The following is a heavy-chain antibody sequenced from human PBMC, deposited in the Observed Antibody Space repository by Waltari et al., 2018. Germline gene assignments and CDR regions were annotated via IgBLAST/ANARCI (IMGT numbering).Heavy chain of an antibody. V-gene: IGHV3-21*06. D-gene: IGHD4-17*01. CDR2: ISSSSTYI. CDR3: SREITVTDADH. CDR1: GFSFSTYT. J-gene: IGHJ4*02. Sequence: EGHLVESGVGLVKRGGSLRLSCAAYGFSFSTYTMNWVRQAPGKGLEWVSSISSSSTYIHYADSVKGRFTISRDNAKSSLHLQMNSRRVEDTALYYCSREITVTDADHWGQGTQVTVS.